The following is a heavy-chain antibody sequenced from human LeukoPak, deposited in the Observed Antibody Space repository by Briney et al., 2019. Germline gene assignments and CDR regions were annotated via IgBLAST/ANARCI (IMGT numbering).Heavy chain of an antibody. CDR2: IYYSGST. CDR3: TRRVVVAVEQRDWFDP. D-gene: IGHD2-15*01. V-gene: IGHV4-31*03. J-gene: IGHJ5*02. Sequence: SETLSLTCPVSLGSISSGGYYWSWIRQHPGKGLEGLGYIYYSGSTYYNPSLKSRVTISVDTSKKQFYLKLSSVTAADTAVYYCTRRVVVAVEQRDWFDPWGQGTLVTVSS. CDR1: LGSISSGGYY.